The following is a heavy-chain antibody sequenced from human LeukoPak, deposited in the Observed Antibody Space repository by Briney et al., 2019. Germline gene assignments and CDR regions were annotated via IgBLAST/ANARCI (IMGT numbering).Heavy chain of an antibody. CDR2: ISYDGSNK. J-gene: IGHJ4*02. D-gene: IGHD3-9*01. CDR3: AREVRQLYYDILTGAPGY. CDR1: GFTFSSYG. V-gene: IGHV3-30*03. Sequence: GGSLRLSCAASGFTFSSYGMHWVRQAPGKGLEWVAVISYDGSNKYYADSVKGRFTISRDNSKNTLYLQMNSLRAEDTAVYYCAREVRQLYYDILTGAPGYWGQGTLVTVSS.